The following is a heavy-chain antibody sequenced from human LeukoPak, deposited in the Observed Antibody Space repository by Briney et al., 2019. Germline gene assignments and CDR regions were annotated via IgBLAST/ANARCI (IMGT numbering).Heavy chain of an antibody. CDR3: ARGGGLDV. J-gene: IGHJ6*02. CDR1: GFTFSSYG. Sequence: PGGSLRLSCAASGFTFSSYGMHWVRQAPGKGLEWVAVISYDGSNKYYADSVKGRFTISRDNSKNTLYLQMNSLRAEDTAVYFCARGGGLDVWGQGATVTVSS. CDR2: ISYDGSNK. V-gene: IGHV3-30*03. D-gene: IGHD3-16*01.